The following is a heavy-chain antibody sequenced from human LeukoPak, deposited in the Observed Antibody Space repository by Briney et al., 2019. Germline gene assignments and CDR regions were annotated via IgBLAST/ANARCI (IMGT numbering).Heavy chain of an antibody. CDR1: GFTFSHYG. Sequence: GGSLRLSCEASGFTFSHYGMHWVRQAPGKGLEWVAVIWSDATNQYYSDSVKGRFTISRDNFKRTVSLQMNSLRTEDTAVYYCVKDAQRGFDYSNSLQHWGRGSLVTVSS. D-gene: IGHD4-11*01. CDR2: IWSDATNQ. V-gene: IGHV3-33*06. J-gene: IGHJ4*02. CDR3: VKDAQRGFDYSNSLQH.